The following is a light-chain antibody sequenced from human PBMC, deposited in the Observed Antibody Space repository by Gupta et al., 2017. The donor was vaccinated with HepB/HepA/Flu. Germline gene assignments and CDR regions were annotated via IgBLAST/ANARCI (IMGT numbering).Light chain of an antibody. CDR3: QQYNSYSFT. CDR1: QSISNY. V-gene: IGKV1-5*01. Sequence: ESHMTQSQSPLTASVGDRVTITCRASQSISNYLAWYQQKPGKVPKLLIYTASTLESGVPSRFSGSGSGTDFTLTISSLQPDDVATYYCQQYNSYSFTFGQGTKVEIK. J-gene: IGKJ1*01. CDR2: TAS.